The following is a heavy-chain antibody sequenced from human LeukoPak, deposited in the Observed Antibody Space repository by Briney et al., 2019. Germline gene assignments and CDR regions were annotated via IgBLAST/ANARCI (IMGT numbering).Heavy chain of an antibody. D-gene: IGHD5-24*01. V-gene: IGHV4-59*01. CDR1: GGPISGYY. CDR2: IYYSGST. J-gene: IGHJ4*02. Sequence: SETLSLTCSVSGGPISGYYWTWIRQPPGKGLEWIGYIYYSGSTNYNPSLKSRVTISVDTSKNQFSLKLSSVTAADTAVYYCARGAVEMATIPRHFDYWGQGTLVTVSS. CDR3: ARGAVEMATIPRHFDY.